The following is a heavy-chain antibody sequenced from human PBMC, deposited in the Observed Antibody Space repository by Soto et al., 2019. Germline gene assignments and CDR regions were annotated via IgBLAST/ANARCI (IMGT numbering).Heavy chain of an antibody. Sequence: SVKVSCKASGGTFSSYAISWVRQAPGQGLEWMGGIIPIFGTANYAQKFQGRVTITADESTSTAYMELSSLRSEDTAVYYCARGHPRHRRGPRLAYYYGMDVWGQGTTVTVSS. J-gene: IGHJ6*02. V-gene: IGHV1-69*13. CDR2: IIPIFGTA. CDR3: ARGHPRHRRGPRLAYYYGMDV. CDR1: GGTFSSYA.